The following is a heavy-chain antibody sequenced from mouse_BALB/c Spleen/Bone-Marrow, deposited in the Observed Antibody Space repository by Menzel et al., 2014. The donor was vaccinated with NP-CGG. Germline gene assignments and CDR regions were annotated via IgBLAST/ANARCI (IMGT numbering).Heavy chain of an antibody. V-gene: IGHV1-82*01. Sequence: VQRVESGPELVKPGASVKISCKASGYAFSSSWVNWVKQRPGQGLEWIGRIYPGDGDINYNGKFKGKAALTADKSSSTAYMQLSSLTAVYSAVYFCARSDGYRVMDYWGQGTSVTVSS. CDR1: GYAFSSSW. D-gene: IGHD2-3*01. J-gene: IGHJ4*01. CDR2: IYPGDGDI. CDR3: ARSDGYRVMDY.